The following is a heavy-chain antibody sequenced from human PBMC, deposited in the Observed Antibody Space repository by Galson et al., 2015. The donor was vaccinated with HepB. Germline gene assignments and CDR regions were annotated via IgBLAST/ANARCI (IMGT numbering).Heavy chain of an antibody. CDR2: IRSKANSYAT. D-gene: IGHD4-17*01. Sequence: SLRLSCAASGFTFSGSTMHWVRQASGKGLEWVGRIRSKANSYATVYAASVKGRFTISRDDSKNTAYLQMNSLRTEDTAVYFCTSHYGDYPPFDYWGQGTLVTVSS. J-gene: IGHJ4*02. V-gene: IGHV3-73*01. CDR1: GFTFSGST. CDR3: TSHYGDYPPFDY.